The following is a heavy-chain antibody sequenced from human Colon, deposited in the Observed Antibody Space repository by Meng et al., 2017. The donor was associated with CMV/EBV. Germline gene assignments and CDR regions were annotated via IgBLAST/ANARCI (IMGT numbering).Heavy chain of an antibody. CDR2: ISSSSSTI. V-gene: IGHV3-48*04. CDR3: STGYSQGSIYYYHMDV. CDR1: GFTFSSYS. Sequence: GESLKISCAASGFTFSSYSMNWVRQAPGKGLEWVSYISSSSSTIYYADSVKGRFTISRDNAKNSLYLQMNSLRAEDTAVYYCSTGYSQGSIYYYHMDVWGQGTAVTVSS. D-gene: IGHD5-24*01. J-gene: IGHJ6*02.